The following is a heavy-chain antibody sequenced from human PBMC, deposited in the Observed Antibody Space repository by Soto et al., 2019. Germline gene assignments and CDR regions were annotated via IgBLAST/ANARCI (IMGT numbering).Heavy chain of an antibody. CDR1: GFTFSDYY. V-gene: IGHV3-11*06. J-gene: IGHJ6*02. D-gene: IGHD1-26*01. Sequence: PGGSLRLSCAASGFTFSDYYMSWIRQAQGKGLEWVSYISSSSSYIYYADSVKGRFTISRDNAKNSLYLQMNSLRAEDTAVYYCAREGGEDVNNYYYYGMDVWGQGTTVTVSS. CDR3: AREGGEDVNNYYYYGMDV. CDR2: ISSSSSYI.